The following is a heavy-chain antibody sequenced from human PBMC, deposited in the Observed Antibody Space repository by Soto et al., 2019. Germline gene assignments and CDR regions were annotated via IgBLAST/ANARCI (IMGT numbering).Heavy chain of an antibody. CDR3: ARGDGYIFDY. CDR1: GYTFISYD. Sequence: QVQLVQSGAEVKKPGASVKVSCKASGYTFISYDINWVRQATGQGLEWMGWMNPNTGDTGYAQKFQGRVTMTRNTYINTANLELSSLRSDDTAVYFCARGDGYIFDYGGQGTLVTVSS. J-gene: IGHJ4*02. D-gene: IGHD5-12*01. V-gene: IGHV1-8*01. CDR2: MNPNTGDT.